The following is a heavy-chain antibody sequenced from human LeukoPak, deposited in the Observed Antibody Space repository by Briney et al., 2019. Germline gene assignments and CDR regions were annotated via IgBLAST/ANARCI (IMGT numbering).Heavy chain of an antibody. CDR3: ARDSSIGYDRVNFDY. J-gene: IGHJ4*02. D-gene: IGHD3-22*01. CDR2: ISSSSTFK. V-gene: IGHV3-21*06. CDR1: AFPFSTYT. Sequence: GGSLRLSCAASAFPFSTYTMHWVRQAPGKGLEWVSSISSSSTFKHYADSLKGRFTISSDNARNSLFLQMNSLRAEDTAVYYCARDSSIGYDRVNFDYWGQGTLVTVSS.